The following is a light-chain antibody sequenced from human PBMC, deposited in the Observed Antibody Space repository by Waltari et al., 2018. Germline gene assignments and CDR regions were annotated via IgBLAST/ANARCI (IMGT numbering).Light chain of an antibody. Sequence: DIVMIQSQLSLPGTPGAPASFACRSSQSLLHSNGSNYLDWYLHKPGQSPQLLIYLGSNRASGVPDRFSGSGSGTDFTLKISRVEAEYVGVYYCMQALQTPRALTFGGGTKVEIK. V-gene: IGKV2-28*01. CDR1: QSLLHSNGSNY. J-gene: IGKJ4*01. CDR3: MQALQTPRALT. CDR2: LGS.